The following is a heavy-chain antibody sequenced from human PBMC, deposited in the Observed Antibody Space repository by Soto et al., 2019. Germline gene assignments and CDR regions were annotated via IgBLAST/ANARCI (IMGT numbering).Heavy chain of an antibody. CDR2: SSSYNGNT. CDR3: AIAGYSSSLYYYYGMDV. Sequence: ASVKVSCKASGYTFTSYGSSWVRQAPVQGVEWMGWSSSYNGNTNYAQKLQSWVTMTRDTSISTAYMELSRLRSDDTAVYYCAIAGYSSSLYYYYGMDVWGQGTTVTVSS. V-gene: IGHV1-18*01. J-gene: IGHJ6*02. D-gene: IGHD6-13*01. CDR1: GYTFTSYG.